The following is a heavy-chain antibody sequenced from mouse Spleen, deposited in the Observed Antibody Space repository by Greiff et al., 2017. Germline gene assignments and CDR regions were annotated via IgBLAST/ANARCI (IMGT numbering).Heavy chain of an antibody. V-gene: IGHV1-54*01. D-gene: IGHD1-1*01. CDR2: INPGSGGT. Sequence: QVQLQQSGAELVRPGTSVKVSCKASGYAFTNYLIEWVKQRPGQGLEWIGVINPGSGGTNYNEKFKGKATLTADKSSSTAYMQLSSLTSEDSAVYFCARSYYGSSYGDYFDYWGQGTTLTVSS. CDR1: GYAFTNYL. J-gene: IGHJ2*01. CDR3: ARSYYGSSYGDYFDY.